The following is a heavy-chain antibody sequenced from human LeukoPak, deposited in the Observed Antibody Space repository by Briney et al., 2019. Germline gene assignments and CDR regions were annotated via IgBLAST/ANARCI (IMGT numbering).Heavy chain of an antibody. J-gene: IGHJ4*02. CDR3: ARGPRLQQQLVPDY. CDR1: GYTFTSYG. Sequence: ASVKVSCKASGYTFTSYGISWVRQAPGQGREWMGWISAYNGNTNYAQKLQGRVTMTTDTSTSTAYMELRSLRSDDTAVYYCARGPRLQQQLVPDYWGQGTLVTVSS. D-gene: IGHD6-13*01. V-gene: IGHV1-18*01. CDR2: ISAYNGNT.